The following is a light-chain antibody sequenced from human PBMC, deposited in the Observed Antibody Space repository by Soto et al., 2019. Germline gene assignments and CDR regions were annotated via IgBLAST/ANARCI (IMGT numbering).Light chain of an antibody. J-gene: IGKJ5*01. CDR1: QSVSSN. V-gene: IGKV3-15*01. CDR3: QQYTDWPF. CDR2: GAT. Sequence: EIVMTQSPATLSVSPGERATLSCRASQSVSSNLAWYQQKPGQAPRLLIYGATTRATGIPARFIGSGSGTEFTLTISSLQSEDFAVYYCQQYTDWPFFGPGTRLEIK.